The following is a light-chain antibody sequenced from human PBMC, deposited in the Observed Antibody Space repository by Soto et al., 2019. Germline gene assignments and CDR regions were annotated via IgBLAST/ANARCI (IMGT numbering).Light chain of an antibody. Sequence: QLVLTQSPSASASLGASVKVTCTLSSGHIDYAIAWHQQQPEKGPRYLMKLNSDGSHINGDGIPGRFSGSSSGAERYLTISSLQSDDEADYYCQTWGSGILVFGGGTKVTVL. CDR3: QTWGSGILV. CDR2: LNSDGSH. CDR1: SGHIDYA. V-gene: IGLV4-69*01. J-gene: IGLJ2*01.